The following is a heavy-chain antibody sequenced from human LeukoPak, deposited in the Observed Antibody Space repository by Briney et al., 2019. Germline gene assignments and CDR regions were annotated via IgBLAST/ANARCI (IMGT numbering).Heavy chain of an antibody. D-gene: IGHD2-21*01. Sequence: ASVKVSCKASGGTFSSHAISWVRQAPGQGLEWMGGIIPIFGAAKYAQKFQGRVTITADKSTSTAYVELSSLRSEDTAVYYCARDSSEFRSLIPHWGQGTLVTVSS. CDR1: GGTFSSHA. J-gene: IGHJ1*01. CDR2: IIPIFGAA. CDR3: ARDSSEFRSLIPH. V-gene: IGHV1-69*06.